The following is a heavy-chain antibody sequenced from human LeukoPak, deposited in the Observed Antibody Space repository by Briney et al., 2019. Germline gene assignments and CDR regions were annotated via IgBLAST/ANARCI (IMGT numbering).Heavy chain of an antibody. V-gene: IGHV3-23*01. D-gene: IGHD1-26*01. CDR3: ARDIELSC. J-gene: IGHJ4*02. Sequence: GXXLXLSCAASGFTFSSYEINWVRQAPGRGLEWVSLISASGGNSYYADSVKGRFTVSRDSSKNTLHLQMNSLRAEDTAVYYCARDIELSCWGQGTLVTVSS. CDR1: GFTFSSYE. CDR2: ISASGGNS.